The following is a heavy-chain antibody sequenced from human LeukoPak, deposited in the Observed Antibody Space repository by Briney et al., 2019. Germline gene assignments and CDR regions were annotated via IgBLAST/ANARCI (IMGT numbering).Heavy chain of an antibody. J-gene: IGHJ3*02. V-gene: IGHV1-3*03. CDR1: GGTFSSYA. Sequence: ASVRVSCKASGGTFSSYAISWVRQAPGQRLEWMGWINAGNGNTKYSQEFQDRVTITRDTSASTAYMELSSLRSEDMAVYYCARGKWSSGWYGSLGAFDIWGQGTMVTVSS. CDR3: ARGKWSSGWYGSLGAFDI. D-gene: IGHD6-19*01. CDR2: INAGNGNT.